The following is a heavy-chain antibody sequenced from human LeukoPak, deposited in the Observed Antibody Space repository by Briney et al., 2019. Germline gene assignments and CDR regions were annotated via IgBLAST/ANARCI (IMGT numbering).Heavy chain of an antibody. J-gene: IGHJ4*02. D-gene: IGHD3-10*01. CDR3: ARRLVDYYGSGRYYSSPFDY. Sequence: SETLSLTCAVYGGSFSGYYWSWIRQPPGKGLEGIGEINHSGSTNYNPSLKSRVTISVDKFKNQFSLRLSPVTAADTAGYYCARRLVDYYGSGRYYSSPFDYWGQGTLVTVSS. CDR1: GGSFSGYY. V-gene: IGHV4-34*01. CDR2: INHSGST.